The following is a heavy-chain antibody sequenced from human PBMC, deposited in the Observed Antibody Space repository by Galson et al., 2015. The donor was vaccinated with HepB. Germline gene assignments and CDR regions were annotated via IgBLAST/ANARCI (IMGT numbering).Heavy chain of an antibody. J-gene: IGHJ3*02. CDR2: IIPIFGTA. V-gene: IGHV1-69*13. CDR3: ARDRHCGGDCYSRIPDLVAFDI. D-gene: IGHD2-21*01. CDR1: GGTFSSYA. Sequence: SVKVSCKASGGTFSSYAISWVRQASGQGLEWMGGIIPIFGTANYAQKFQGRVTITADESTSTAYMELSSLRSEDTAVYYCARDRHCGGDCYSRIPDLVAFDIWGQGTMVTVSS.